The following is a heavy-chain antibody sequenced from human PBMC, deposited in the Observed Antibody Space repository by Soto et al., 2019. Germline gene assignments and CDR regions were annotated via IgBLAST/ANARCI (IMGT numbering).Heavy chain of an antibody. Sequence: VQLVESGGGEVQPGRSLTISCAASGFTFSTYGMHWVRQTPGKGLEGVAVISYDGTNKFYSDSVKGRFTISRDNFKNTLTLQMNSLRADDTAVYSCAKDLQSYGDYDYYCYGMDVWGLGTRVTVSS. D-gene: IGHD4-17*01. J-gene: IGHJ6*02. CDR2: ISYDGTNK. CDR1: GFTFSTYG. V-gene: IGHV3-30*18. CDR3: AKDLQSYGDYDYYCYGMDV.